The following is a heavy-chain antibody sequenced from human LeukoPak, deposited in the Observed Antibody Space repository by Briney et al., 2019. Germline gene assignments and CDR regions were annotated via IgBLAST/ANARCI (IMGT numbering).Heavy chain of an antibody. V-gene: IGHV3-20*01. Sequence: GGSLRLSCAASGFTSDDYGMSWVRQAPGKGLEWVSGINWNGGSTGYADSVKGRFTISRDNAKNSLYLQMNSLRAEDTALCHCARGTSAAGLNYFDYWGQGTLVTVSS. CDR3: ARGTSAAGLNYFDY. CDR2: INWNGGST. CDR1: GFTSDDYG. J-gene: IGHJ4*02. D-gene: IGHD6-13*01.